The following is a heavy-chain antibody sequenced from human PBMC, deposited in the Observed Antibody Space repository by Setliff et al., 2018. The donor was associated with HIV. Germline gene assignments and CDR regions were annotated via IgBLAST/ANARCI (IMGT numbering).Heavy chain of an antibody. CDR2: ISGYNGVT. CDR1: GYIFSNYG. J-gene: IGHJ5*02. CDR3: ARDVGRGGPGRWVDP. V-gene: IGHV1-18*01. D-gene: IGHD1-26*01. Sequence: ASVMVSCKASGYIFSNYGFTWARQAPGQGLEWMGYISGYNGVTHYAQNFQGRVAMTRDTAAYTAYMELTSLRSDDTAVYYCARDVGRGGPGRWVDPWGQGTLVTVSS.